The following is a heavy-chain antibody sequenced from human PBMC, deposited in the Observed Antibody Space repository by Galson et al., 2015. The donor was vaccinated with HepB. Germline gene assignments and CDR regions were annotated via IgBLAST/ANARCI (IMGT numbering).Heavy chain of an antibody. Sequence: SVKVSCKASGGTFSSYAISWVRQAPGQGLEWMGGIIPIFGTANYAQKFQGRVTITADESTSTAYMELSSLRSEDTAVYYCARGGRACCGGDCYSPRYWGQGTLVTVSS. CDR2: IIPIFGTA. CDR3: ARGGRACCGGDCYSPRY. CDR1: GGTFSSYA. V-gene: IGHV1-69*13. J-gene: IGHJ4*02. D-gene: IGHD2-21*02.